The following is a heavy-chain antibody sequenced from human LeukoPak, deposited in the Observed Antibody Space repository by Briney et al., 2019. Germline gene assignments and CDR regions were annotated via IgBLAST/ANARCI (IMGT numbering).Heavy chain of an antibody. J-gene: IGHJ4*02. CDR2: IKQDGSEK. Sequence: PGGSLRLSCAASGFTFSSYWMSWVRQAPGKGLEWVANIKQDGSEKYYVDSVKGRFTISRDNAKSSLYLQMNSLRAEDTAVYYCARGSLNYYDSSGYPYWGQGTLVTVSS. CDR1: GFTFSSYW. D-gene: IGHD3-22*01. CDR3: ARGSLNYYDSSGYPY. V-gene: IGHV3-7*01.